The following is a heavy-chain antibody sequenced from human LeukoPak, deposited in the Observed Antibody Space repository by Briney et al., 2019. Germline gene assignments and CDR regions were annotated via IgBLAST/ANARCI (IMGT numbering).Heavy chain of an antibody. CDR1: EFTFSTYA. Sequence: GGSLRLSCAASEFTFSTYAMSWVRQAPGKGLEWVASICGSGGSKYYADFEKGRFTISRDYDKNSPYLQMNILRAEHTAVYYCASIIREGFTMVRGVILGAFDIWGQGTMVTVSS. V-gene: IGHV3-23*01. CDR3: ASIIREGFTMVRGVILGAFDI. J-gene: IGHJ3*02. CDR2: ICGSGGSK. D-gene: IGHD3-10*01.